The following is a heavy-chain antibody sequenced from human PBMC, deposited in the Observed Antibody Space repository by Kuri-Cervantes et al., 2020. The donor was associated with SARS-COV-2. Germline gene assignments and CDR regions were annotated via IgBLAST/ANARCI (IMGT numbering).Heavy chain of an antibody. CDR3: ARARDGYNLHFDY. D-gene: IGHD5-24*01. Sequence: SVKVSFKASVYTFTGYYIHWVRQAPGQGLEWMGGIIPIFGTANFAQKFQGRVTITADESTSTAYMELSSLRSEDTAVYYCARARDGYNLHFDYWGQGTLVTVSS. V-gene: IGHV1-69*13. CDR2: IIPIFGTA. J-gene: IGHJ4*02. CDR1: VYTFTGYY.